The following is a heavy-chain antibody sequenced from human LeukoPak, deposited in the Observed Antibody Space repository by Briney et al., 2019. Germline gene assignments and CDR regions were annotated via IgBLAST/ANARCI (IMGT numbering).Heavy chain of an antibody. Sequence: GGSLRLSCAASGFTFGIYWMSWVRQAPGKGLEGVANIKQDGSEKFYVDSVKGRFTLSRDNAKNSLFLQMNSLRAEDTAVYYCARDYYGSGWYGDYWGQGTLVTVSS. D-gene: IGHD6-19*01. V-gene: IGHV3-7*04. J-gene: IGHJ4*02. CDR3: ARDYYGSGWYGDY. CDR1: GFTFGIYW. CDR2: IKQDGSEK.